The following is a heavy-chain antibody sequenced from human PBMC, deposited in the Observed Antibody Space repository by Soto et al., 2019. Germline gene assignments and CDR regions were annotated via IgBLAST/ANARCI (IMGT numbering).Heavy chain of an antibody. D-gene: IGHD3-16*01. CDR2: ISWNSVRI. CDR1: GFTFDDYA. Sequence: EMQLVESGGGLVQPGMSLRLSCAASGFTFDDYAMYWVRQVPGKGLEWVSGISWNSVRIGYADSVKGRFTISRDNANNSQYLQMNRLRPADTAFYYCTKVRLGGGDVYISYDTKAMDVW. J-gene: IGHJ6*01. V-gene: IGHV3-9*01. CDR3: TKVRLGGGDVYISYDTKAMDV.